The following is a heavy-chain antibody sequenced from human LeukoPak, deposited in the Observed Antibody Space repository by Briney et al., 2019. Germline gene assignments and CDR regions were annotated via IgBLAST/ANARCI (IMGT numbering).Heavy chain of an antibody. V-gene: IGHV4-34*01. CDR1: NGSFSGYY. Sequence: KPSETLSLTCAVFNGSFSGYYWAWFRQPPGKGLEWVGEINHSGSTNYHPSLQSRGPISTDTSKMEFSLKVNSMTAADKAVYYCARGGTPYYYGSGTSPWGQGTLVTVSS. D-gene: IGHD3-10*01. CDR3: ARGGTPYYYGSGTSP. CDR2: INHSGST. J-gene: IGHJ5*02.